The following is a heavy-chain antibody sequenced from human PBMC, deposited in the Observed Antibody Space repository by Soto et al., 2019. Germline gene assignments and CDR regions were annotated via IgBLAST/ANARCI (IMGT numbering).Heavy chain of an antibody. CDR3: ARVARTTPNYYYMDV. CDR1: SGSISSSNW. V-gene: IGHV4-4*02. D-gene: IGHD4-17*01. J-gene: IGHJ6*03. CDR2: IYHSGST. Sequence: SETLSLTCAVSSGSISSSNWWSWVRQPPGKGLEWIGEIYHSGSTNYNPSLKSRVTISVDKSKNQFSLKLSSVTAADTAVYYCARVARTTPNYYYMDVWGKGTTVTVSS.